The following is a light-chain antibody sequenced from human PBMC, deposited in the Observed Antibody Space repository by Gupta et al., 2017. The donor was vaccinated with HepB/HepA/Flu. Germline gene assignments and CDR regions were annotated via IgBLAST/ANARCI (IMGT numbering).Light chain of an antibody. J-gene: IGLJ2*01. CDR3: QSYDSSLRVV. Sequence: QSVLTQPPSVSGAPGQRVTISSTGSSSNIGAGYDVHWYQRFPGRAPKVLIYGNTNRPSGVPDRFSGSKSGTAASLAISGLQAEDEADYYCQSYDSSLRVVFGGGTKVTVL. CDR2: GNT. CDR1: SSNIGAGYD. V-gene: IGLV1-40*01.